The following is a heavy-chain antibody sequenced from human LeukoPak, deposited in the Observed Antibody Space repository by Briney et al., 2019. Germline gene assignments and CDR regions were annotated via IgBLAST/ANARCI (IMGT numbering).Heavy chain of an antibody. Sequence: PGRSLRLSSAASGFTFSSYAMHWARQAPGKGLEWVAVISYDGRNEYYADSVEGRFTISRDNSKNTLYLQMNSLRTEDTAVYSCAREGFGELYYWGQGTLVTVSS. J-gene: IGHJ4*02. CDR2: ISYDGRNE. D-gene: IGHD3-10*01. CDR1: GFTFSSYA. V-gene: IGHV3-30*04. CDR3: AREGFGELYY.